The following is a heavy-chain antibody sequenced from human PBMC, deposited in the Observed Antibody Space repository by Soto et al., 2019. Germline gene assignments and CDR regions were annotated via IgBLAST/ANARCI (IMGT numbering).Heavy chain of an antibody. CDR2: ISSTTNYI. CDR1: GFTFTRYS. J-gene: IGHJ4*02. V-gene: IGHV3-21*06. Sequence: PGGALRLSCAASGFTFTRYSMNWVRQAPGKGLEWVSSISSTTNYIYYGDSMKGRFTISRDNAKNSLYLEMNSLRAEDTAVYYCARESEDLTSNFDYWGQGTLVTVSS. CDR3: ARESEDLTSNFDY.